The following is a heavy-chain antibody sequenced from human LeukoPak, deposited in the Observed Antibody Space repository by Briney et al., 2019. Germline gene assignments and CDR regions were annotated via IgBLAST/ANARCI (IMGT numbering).Heavy chain of an antibody. Sequence: ASVKVSCKASGYTYTSYGISWVRQAPGQGLEWMGWISAYIGNTNYAQKLQGRVTMTTDTSTSTACMELRSLRSDDTAVYYCARGNTIFGVVTPDYWGQGTLVTVSS. CDR2: ISAYIGNT. D-gene: IGHD3-3*01. CDR3: ARGNTIFGVVTPDY. CDR1: GYTYTSYG. V-gene: IGHV1-18*01. J-gene: IGHJ4*02.